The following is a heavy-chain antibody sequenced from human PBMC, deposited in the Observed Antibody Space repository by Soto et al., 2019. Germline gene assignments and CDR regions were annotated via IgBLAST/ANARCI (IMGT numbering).Heavy chain of an antibody. V-gene: IGHV3-30*04. CDR2: ISYDGRNK. J-gene: IGHJ4*03. Sequence: PGGSLRLSCAASGFTFSSYAMPWVRQAPGKELEWVAVISYDGRNKYYADTVKGRFTISRHNTSHTLYLDMNSLRAEDTAVYYCTRDNSSSGYFSYFDFWGQGTLVTVSS. CDR3: TRDNSSSGYFSYFDF. D-gene: IGHD6-13*01. CDR1: GFTFSSYA.